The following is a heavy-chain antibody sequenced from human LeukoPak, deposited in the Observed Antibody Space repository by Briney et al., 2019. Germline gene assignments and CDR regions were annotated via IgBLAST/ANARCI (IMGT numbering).Heavy chain of an antibody. V-gene: IGHV4-59*11. D-gene: IGHD4-17*01. CDR1: ADSFSSHY. Sequence: SETLSLTCAVSADSFSSHYWTWIRQSPGKGLEWNGYISYIGSTNYNPSLKGRVTISIDTSKNQFSLKLRSVTAADTAVYYCARDLVTVTKGFDIWGQGTMVSVSS. J-gene: IGHJ3*02. CDR2: ISYIGST. CDR3: ARDLVTVTKGFDI.